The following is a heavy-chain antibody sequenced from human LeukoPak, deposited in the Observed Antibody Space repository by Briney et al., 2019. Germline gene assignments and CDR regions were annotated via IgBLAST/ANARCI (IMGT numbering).Heavy chain of an antibody. CDR1: GFTFSSYA. Sequence: GGSLRLSCSASGFTFSSYAMHWVRQAPGKGLQYVSGISTNGGRTYYADSVKDRFTISRDNSKNTLYLQMSSLRLEDTAVYYCAGVWGPSSAWPWAFEYWGQGTLVTVSS. V-gene: IGHV3-64D*08. CDR3: AGVWGPSSAWPWAFEY. D-gene: IGHD6-13*01. J-gene: IGHJ4*02. CDR2: ISTNGGRT.